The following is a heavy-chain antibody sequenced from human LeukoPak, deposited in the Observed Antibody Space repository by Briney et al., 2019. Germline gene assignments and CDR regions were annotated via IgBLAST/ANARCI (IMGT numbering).Heavy chain of an antibody. J-gene: IGHJ3*01. CDR3: ARDRIRGAFDL. V-gene: IGHV6-1*01. Sequence: SQTLSLTCAISGDSVSSNSAAWDWIRHSPSRGLGWLGRTYYRIKWYDDYAVSVKRRITSIPDTSKNPFSLQLISMTPEDTAVYYCARDRIRGAFDLWGQETMVTVSS. D-gene: IGHD5-18*01. CDR2: TYYRIKWYD. CDR1: GDSVSSNSAA.